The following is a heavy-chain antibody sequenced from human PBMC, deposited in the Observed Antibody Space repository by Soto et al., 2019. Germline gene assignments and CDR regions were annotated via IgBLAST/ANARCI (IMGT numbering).Heavy chain of an antibody. CDR2: IDSGDGTT. CDR3: VRPYYSSSWFPFDR. J-gene: IGHJ4*02. CDR1: GFDFGDYY. Sequence: GGSLRLSCTGSGFDFGDYYMSWIRQAPGKGLEWVSYIDSGDGTTYYTDSVKGRFTISRDNAKKTVYLRMSSLRVEYTALYYCVRPYYSSSWFPFDRWGQGALVTVSS. V-gene: IGHV3-11*01. D-gene: IGHD6-13*01.